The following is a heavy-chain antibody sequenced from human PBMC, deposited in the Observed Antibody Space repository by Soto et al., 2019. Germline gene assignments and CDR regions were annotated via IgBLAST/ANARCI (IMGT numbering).Heavy chain of an antibody. CDR2: IYYSGST. D-gene: IGHD1-1*01. CDR1: GGSISSYY. Sequence: PSETLSLTCTVSGGSISSYYWSWIRQPPGKGLEWIGYIYYSGSTNYNPSLKSRVTISVDTSKNQFSLKLSSVTAADTAVYYFARKGTTVDGYNYYGMDFWGKGTKVTVS. CDR3: ARKGTTVDGYNYYGMDF. J-gene: IGHJ6*04. V-gene: IGHV4-59*01.